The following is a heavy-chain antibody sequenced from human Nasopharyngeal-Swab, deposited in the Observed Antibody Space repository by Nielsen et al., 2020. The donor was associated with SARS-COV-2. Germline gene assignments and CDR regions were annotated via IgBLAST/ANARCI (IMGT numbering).Heavy chain of an antibody. D-gene: IGHD1-26*01. CDR3: GRGGGSGFDY. CDR2: IYSGGST. J-gene: IGHJ4*02. CDR1: GFTASSNY. Sequence: GESLKISCAASGFTASSNYMSWVRQAPGKGLEWVSVIYSGGSTYYADSVKGRFTISRDNSKNTLYLQMNSLRAEDTAVYYCGRGGGSGFDYWGQGTLVTVSS. V-gene: IGHV3-53*01.